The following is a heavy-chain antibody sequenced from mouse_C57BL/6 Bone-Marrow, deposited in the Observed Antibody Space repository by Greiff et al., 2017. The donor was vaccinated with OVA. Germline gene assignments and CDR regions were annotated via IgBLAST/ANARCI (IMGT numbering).Heavy chain of an antibody. J-gene: IGHJ3*01. Sequence: VQVVESGAELARPGASVKLSCKASGYTFTSYGISWVKQRTGQGLEWIGEIYPRSGNTYYNEKFKGKATLTADKSSSTAYMELRSLTSEDSAVYFCANLYYGSSLFAYWGQGTLVTVSA. CDR2: IYPRSGNT. V-gene: IGHV1-81*01. CDR3: ANLYYGSSLFAY. CDR1: GYTFTSYG. D-gene: IGHD1-1*01.